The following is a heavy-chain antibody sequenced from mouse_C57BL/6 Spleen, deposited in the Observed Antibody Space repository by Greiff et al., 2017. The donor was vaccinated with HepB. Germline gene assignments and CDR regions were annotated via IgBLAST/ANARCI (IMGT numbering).Heavy chain of an antibody. CDR1: GYAFSSSW. Sequence: QVQLQQSGPELVKPGASVKISCKASGYAFSSSWMNWVKQRPGKGLEWIGRIYPGDGDTNYNGKFKGKATLTADKSSSTAYMQLSSLTSEDSAVYFCARWDDDGDYYAMDYWGQGTSVTVSS. CDR2: IYPGDGDT. J-gene: IGHJ4*01. V-gene: IGHV1-82*01. D-gene: IGHD4-1*01. CDR3: ARWDDDGDYYAMDY.